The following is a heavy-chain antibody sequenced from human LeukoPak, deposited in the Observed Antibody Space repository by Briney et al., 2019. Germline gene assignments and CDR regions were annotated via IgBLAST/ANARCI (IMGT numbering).Heavy chain of an antibody. D-gene: IGHD1-26*01. CDR1: GFTFSSYA. CDR3: ARGVAAEIVTFDI. CDR2: ISYDGSNK. Sequence: GGSLRLSCAASGFTFSSYAMHWVCQAPGKGLEWVAVISYDGSNKYYADSVKGRFTISRDNSKNTLYLQMNSLRAEDTAVYYCARGVAAEIVTFDIWGQGTMVTVSS. J-gene: IGHJ3*02. V-gene: IGHV3-30-3*01.